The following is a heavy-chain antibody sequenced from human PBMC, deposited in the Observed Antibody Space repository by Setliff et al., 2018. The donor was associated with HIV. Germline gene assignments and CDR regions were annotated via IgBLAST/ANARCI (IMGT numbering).Heavy chain of an antibody. CDR2: VYSTGSI. D-gene: IGHD6-13*01. CDR1: GGSMSRFY. V-gene: IGHV4-59*01. J-gene: IGHJ3*02. CDR3: ARDKTAVPRDVDAFDI. Sequence: TSETLSLTCTVSGGSMSRFYWTWIRQPPGKGLEWIGFVYSTGSINYSPSYRGRLTISLDTSENQFSLHLTSVTAADTAVYYCARDKTAVPRDVDAFDIWGQGTMVTVSS.